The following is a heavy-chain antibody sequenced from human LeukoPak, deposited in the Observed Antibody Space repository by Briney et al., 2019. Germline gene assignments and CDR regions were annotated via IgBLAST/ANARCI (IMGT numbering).Heavy chain of an antibody. Sequence: SETLSLTCTVSGGSISSGGYYWSWIRQHPGKGLEWIVYIYYSGSTYYNPSLKSRVTISVDTSKNQFSLKLSSVTAADTAVYYCARVWLQFSVFPQNYYFDYWGQGTLVTVSS. D-gene: IGHD5-24*01. CDR1: GGSISSGGYY. CDR2: IYYSGST. J-gene: IGHJ4*02. CDR3: ARVWLQFSVFPQNYYFDY. V-gene: IGHV4-31*03.